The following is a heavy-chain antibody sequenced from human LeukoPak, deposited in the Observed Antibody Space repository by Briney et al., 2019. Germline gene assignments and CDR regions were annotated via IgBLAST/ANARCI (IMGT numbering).Heavy chain of an antibody. CDR2: ISAYNGNT. CDR3: ARVGVGALYHYGMDV. J-gene: IGHJ6*02. D-gene: IGHD1-26*01. Sequence: ASVKVSCKASGYTFTSYGISWVRQAPGQGLEWMGWISAYNGNTNYAQKLQGRVTMTTDTSTSTAYMELRSLRSDDTAVYYCARVGVGALYHYGMDVWGQGTTVTVSS. CDR1: GYTFTSYG. V-gene: IGHV1-18*01.